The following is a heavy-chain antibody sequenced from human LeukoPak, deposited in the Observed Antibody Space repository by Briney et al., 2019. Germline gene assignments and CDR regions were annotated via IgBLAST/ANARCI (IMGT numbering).Heavy chain of an antibody. CDR3: ARDLHGGKTYNWFDP. V-gene: IGHV1-69*13. Sequence: SVKVSCKASGGTFSSYAISWVRQAPGQGLEWMGGIIPIFGTANYAQKFQGRVTITADESTSTAYMELSSLRSEDTAVYYCARDLHGGKTYNWFDPWGQGTLVTVSS. D-gene: IGHD4-23*01. CDR2: IIPIFGTA. CDR1: GGTFSSYA. J-gene: IGHJ5*02.